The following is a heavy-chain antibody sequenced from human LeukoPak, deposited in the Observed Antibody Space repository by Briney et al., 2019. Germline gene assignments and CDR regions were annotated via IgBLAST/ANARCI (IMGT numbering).Heavy chain of an antibody. V-gene: IGHV4-4*07. CDR2: IFTSGIT. D-gene: IGHD3-10*01. J-gene: IGHJ6*03. CDR1: GGSISLYY. CDR3: AREISGSYYNPLGYMDV. Sequence: SETLSLTCTVSGGSISLYYWNWIRQPAGKGLEWIGRIFTSGITNYNPSLKSRVTMSVDTSKSQFSLALSSVTAANTAVYYCAREISGSYYNPLGYMDVWGKGTTVTVSS.